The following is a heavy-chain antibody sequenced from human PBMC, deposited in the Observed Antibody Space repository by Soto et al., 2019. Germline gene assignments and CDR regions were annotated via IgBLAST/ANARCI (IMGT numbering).Heavy chain of an antibody. J-gene: IGHJ3*02. CDR2: IYYSGST. D-gene: IGHD3-16*02. Sequence: SETLSLTCTVSGGSISSGDYYWSWIRQPPGKGLGWIGYIYYSGSTNYNPSLKSRVTISVDTSKNQFSLKLSSVTAADTAVYYCARGMITFGGVIVIQEGMAFDIWAKGQWSPSPQ. CDR1: GGSISSGDYY. V-gene: IGHV4-61*08. CDR3: ARGMITFGGVIVIQEGMAFDI.